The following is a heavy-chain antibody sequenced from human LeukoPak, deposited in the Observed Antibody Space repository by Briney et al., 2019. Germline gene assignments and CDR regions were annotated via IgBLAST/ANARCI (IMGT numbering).Heavy chain of an antibody. Sequence: GGSLRLSCVASGFTFSSYAMSWVRQAPGKGLEWVSAISGSGGSTYYADSVKGRFTISRDNSKNTLYLQMNSLRAEDTAVYYCAKPDDYGRRLRYWYFGLWGRGTLVTVSS. D-gene: IGHD5-12*01. CDR2: ISGSGGST. CDR1: GFTFSSYA. J-gene: IGHJ2*01. CDR3: AKPDDYGRRLRYWYFGL. V-gene: IGHV3-23*01.